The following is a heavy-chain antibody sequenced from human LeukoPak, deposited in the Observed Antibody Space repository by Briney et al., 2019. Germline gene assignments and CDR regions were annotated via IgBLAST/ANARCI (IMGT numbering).Heavy chain of an antibody. D-gene: IGHD2-2*01. CDR1: GGSISSSSYY. Sequence: PSETLSLTCTVSGGSISSSSYYWGWIRQPPGKGLEWIGSIYYSGSTYYNPSLKSRVTISVDTSKNQFSLKLSSVTAADTAVYYCARRGTSHSYFDYWGQGTLVTVSS. CDR3: ARRGTSHSYFDY. J-gene: IGHJ4*02. V-gene: IGHV4-39*01. CDR2: IYYSGST.